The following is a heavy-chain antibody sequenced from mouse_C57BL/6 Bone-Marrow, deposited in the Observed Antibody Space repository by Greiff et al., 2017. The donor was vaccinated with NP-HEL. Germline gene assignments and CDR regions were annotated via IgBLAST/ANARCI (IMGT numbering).Heavy chain of an antibody. CDR2: INPYNGGT. V-gene: IGHV1-19*01. J-gene: IGHJ2*01. D-gene: IGHD1-1*02. CDR1: GYTFTDYY. Sequence: EVQLQESGPVLVKPGASVKMSCKASGYTFTDYYMNWVKQSHGKSLEWIGVINPYNGGTSYNQKFKGKATLTVDTSSSTAYKELNSLTSEDSAVYYCATLSRGYWGQGTTLTVSS. CDR3: ATLSRGY.